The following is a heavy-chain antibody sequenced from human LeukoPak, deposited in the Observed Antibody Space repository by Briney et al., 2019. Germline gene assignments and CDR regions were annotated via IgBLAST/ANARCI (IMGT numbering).Heavy chain of an antibody. CDR1: GFTFSSYG. D-gene: IGHD3-16*01. CDR2: ISYDGSNK. CDR3: ARAPDTFGGEALFDY. Sequence: PGGSLRLSCAASGFTFSSYGMHWVRQAPGKGLEWVAVISYDGSNKYYADSVKGRFTISRDNSKNTLYLQMNSLRAEDTAAYYCARAPDTFGGEALFDYWGQGTLVTVSS. J-gene: IGHJ4*02. V-gene: IGHV3-30*03.